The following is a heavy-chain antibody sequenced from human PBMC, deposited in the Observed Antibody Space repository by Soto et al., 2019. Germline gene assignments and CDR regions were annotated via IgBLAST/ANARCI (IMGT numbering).Heavy chain of an antibody. CDR3: ARDLCGGAGGSCYDADD. V-gene: IGHV1-69*08. Sequence: QVQLVQSGAEVKKPGSSVKVSCKASGGTFSSYTISWVRQAPGQGLEWMGRIIPILGIANYAQKFQGRVKITADKSTSTAYMELSSLRSEDTAVYYCARDLCGGAGGSCYDADDWGQGTLVTVSS. D-gene: IGHD2-15*01. CDR2: IIPILGIA. CDR1: GGTFSSYT. J-gene: IGHJ4*02.